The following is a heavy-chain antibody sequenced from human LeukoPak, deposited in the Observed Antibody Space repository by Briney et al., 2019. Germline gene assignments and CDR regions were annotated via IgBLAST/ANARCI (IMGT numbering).Heavy chain of an antibody. J-gene: IGHJ4*02. D-gene: IGHD3-10*01. CDR2: ITNSGSNT. CDR3: TKETRNGVDPGEY. Sequence: SHGVSPSGPRCTFSGISVGRGGRSLGKRLEWGSAITNSGSNTFSADSVNGRLTISRDNSKNTLFLQMNSLRVEDTAVYYCTKETRNGVDPGEYWGQGTLVTVSS. CDR1: RCTFSGIS. V-gene: IGHV3-23*01.